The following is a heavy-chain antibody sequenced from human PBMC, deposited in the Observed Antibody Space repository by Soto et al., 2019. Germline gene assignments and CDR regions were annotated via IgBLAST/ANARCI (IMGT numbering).Heavy chain of an antibody. D-gene: IGHD2-15*01. Sequence: EVQLVESGGGLVQPGGSLRLSCAASGFTFRSHWMHWVRQGPGKGLVWVSRINTDGSTTFYADSVKGRFTISRDNAENMLYLQMNSLRTEDTAVYYCARHFLGGGSTGLLDYWGQGTLVTVSS. CDR2: INTDGSTT. CDR1: GFTFRSHW. CDR3: ARHFLGGGSTGLLDY. J-gene: IGHJ4*02. V-gene: IGHV3-74*01.